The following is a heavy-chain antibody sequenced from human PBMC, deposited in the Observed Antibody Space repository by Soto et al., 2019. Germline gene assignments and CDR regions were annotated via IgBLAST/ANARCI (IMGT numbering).Heavy chain of an antibody. CDR2: IIPIFGTA. CDR1: GGTFSSYA. J-gene: IGHJ3*02. CDR3: ARSPYYGSVMYAFDI. Sequence: GASVKVSCKASGGTFSSYAISWVRQAPGQGLEWMGGIIPIFGTANYAQKFQGRVTITADKSTSTAYMELSSLRSEDTSVYYCARSPYYGSVMYAFDIWGQGTMVTVSS. V-gene: IGHV1-69*06. D-gene: IGHD3-10*01.